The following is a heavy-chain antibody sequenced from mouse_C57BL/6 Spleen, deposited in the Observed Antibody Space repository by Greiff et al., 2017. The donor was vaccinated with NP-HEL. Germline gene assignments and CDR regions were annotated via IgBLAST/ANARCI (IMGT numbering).Heavy chain of an antibody. Sequence: EVQLQQSGPELVKPGDSVKISCKASGYSFTGYFMNWVMQSHGKSLEWIGRINPYNGDTFYNQKFKGKATLTVDKSSSTAHMELRSLTSEDSAVYYCARDYGSSPWYFDVWGTGTTVTVSS. CDR3: ARDYGSSPWYFDV. CDR1: GYSFTGYF. D-gene: IGHD1-1*01. CDR2: INPYNGDT. V-gene: IGHV1-20*01. J-gene: IGHJ1*03.